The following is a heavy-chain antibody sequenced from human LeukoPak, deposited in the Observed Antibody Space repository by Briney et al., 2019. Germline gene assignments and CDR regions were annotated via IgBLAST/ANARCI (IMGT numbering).Heavy chain of an antibody. V-gene: IGHV3-7*01. CDR2: IKQDESEK. J-gene: IGHJ3*02. CDR3: VRDETWNFGLSWYDGYDI. D-gene: IGHD1-7*01. CDR1: GFTFSNSW. Sequence: PGGSLRLSCAASGFTFSNSWMSWARQAPGKGLEWVANIKQDESEKNYVDSVKGRFTISRDNAKNSLYLQMNSLRVEDTAVYYCVRDETWNFGLSWYDGYDIWGQGTMVTVSS.